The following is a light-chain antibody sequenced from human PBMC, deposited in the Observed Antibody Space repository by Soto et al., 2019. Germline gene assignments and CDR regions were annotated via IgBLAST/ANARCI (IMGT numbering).Light chain of an antibody. CDR1: SSDVGLYDY. V-gene: IGLV2-14*01. CDR3: SSYTSDSSYV. CDR2: AVS. Sequence: QSVLTQPASVSGSPGQSITISCTGTSSDVGLYDYVSWYQQHPGKAPQLMIYAVSNRPSGVSNRFSASKSGNTASLFISGLQAEEEADYYCSSYTSDSSYVFGSGTKLTVL. J-gene: IGLJ1*01.